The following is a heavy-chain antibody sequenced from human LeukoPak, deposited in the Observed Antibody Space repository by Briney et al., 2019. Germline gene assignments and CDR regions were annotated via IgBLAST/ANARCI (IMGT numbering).Heavy chain of an antibody. Sequence: SVKVSCKASGGTFSSYAISWVPQAPGQGLEYMRGIIPIFGTANYAQKFQGRVTITADKSTSTAYMELSSLRSEDTAVYYCASALQTSNYYYGMDVWGKGTTVTVSS. CDR2: IIPIFGTA. J-gene: IGHJ6*04. V-gene: IGHV1-69*06. CDR1: GGTFSSYA. CDR3: ASALQTSNYYYGMDV.